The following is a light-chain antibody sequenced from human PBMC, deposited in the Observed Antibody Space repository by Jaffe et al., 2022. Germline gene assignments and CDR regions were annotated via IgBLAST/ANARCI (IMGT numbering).Light chain of an antibody. CDR1: QSVSSK. CDR2: DSS. CDR3: QQYNNWPPWT. J-gene: IGKJ1*01. V-gene: IGKV3-15*01. Sequence: ETVMTQSPATLSVSPGERATLSCRASQSVSSKLAWYQQKPGQAPRLLIYDSSTRATGIPARFNGSGSGTEFTLTISSLQSEDFAVYFCQQYNNWPPWTFGQGTKVEIK.